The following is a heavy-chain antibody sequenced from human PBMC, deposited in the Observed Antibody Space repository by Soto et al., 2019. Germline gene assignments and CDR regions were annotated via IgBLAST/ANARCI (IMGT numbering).Heavy chain of an antibody. Sequence: PGGSQRLSCSSSGFTFISYAMHWVRQAPGKGLEYVSAISSNGGSTYYADSVKGRFTISRDNSKNTLYLQMSSLRAEDTAVYYCVKDFVVVVAAKFDYWGQGKLVTVSS. J-gene: IGHJ4*02. CDR1: GFTFISYA. V-gene: IGHV3-64D*06. D-gene: IGHD2-15*01. CDR3: VKDFVVVVAAKFDY. CDR2: ISSNGGST.